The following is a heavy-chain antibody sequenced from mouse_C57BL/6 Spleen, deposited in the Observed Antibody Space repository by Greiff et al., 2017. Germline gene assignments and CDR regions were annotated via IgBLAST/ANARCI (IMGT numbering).Heavy chain of an antibody. Sequence: QVQLQQPGAELVKPGASVKLSCKASGYTFTSYWMHWVKQRPGQGLEWIGMIHPNSGSTNYNGKFKGKATLTADKSSSTAYMQLSSLTSEDSAVYFCARRGDYGWYFDVWGTGTTVTVSS. V-gene: IGHV1-64*01. CDR2: IHPNSGST. D-gene: IGHD2-4*01. CDR1: GYTFTSYW. CDR3: ARRGDYGWYFDV. J-gene: IGHJ1*03.